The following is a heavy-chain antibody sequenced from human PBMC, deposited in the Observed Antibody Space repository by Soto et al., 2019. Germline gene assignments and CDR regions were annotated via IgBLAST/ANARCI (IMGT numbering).Heavy chain of an antibody. Sequence: SVKVSXKASGGTFSSYAISWVRQAPGQGLEWMGGIIPSFGTANYAQKFQGRVTITADESTSTAYMEMSSLSSEDTAVYYCARAPDYDGSSGYYFFFGYWGQGTLVTVSP. CDR2: IIPSFGTA. D-gene: IGHD3-22*01. V-gene: IGHV1-69*13. CDR3: ARAPDYDGSSGYYFFFGY. J-gene: IGHJ4*02. CDR1: GGTFSSYA.